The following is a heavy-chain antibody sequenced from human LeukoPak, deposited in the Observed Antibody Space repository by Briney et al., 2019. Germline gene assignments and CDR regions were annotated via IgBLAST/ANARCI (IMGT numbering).Heavy chain of an antibody. CDR2: IYYSGST. CDR1: GGSVSSYY. J-gene: IGHJ5*02. Sequence: SETLSLTCTVSGGSVSSYYWSWIRQPPGKGLEWIGYIYYSGSTNYNPSLKSRVTISVDTSKNQFSLKLSSVTAADTAVYYCARYIAAAALSNWFDPWGQGTLVTVSS. V-gene: IGHV4-59*02. D-gene: IGHD6-13*01. CDR3: ARYIAAAALSNWFDP.